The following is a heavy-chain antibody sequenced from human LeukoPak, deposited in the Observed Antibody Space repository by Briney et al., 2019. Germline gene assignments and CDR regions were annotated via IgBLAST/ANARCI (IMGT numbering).Heavy chain of an antibody. CDR1: GGSIITTNW. CDR3: TRESGAFSPFGF. J-gene: IGHJ4*02. CDR2: VHLNGAT. Sequence: SGTLSLTCGVSGGSIITTNWWSWVRQPPGKGLEWIGEVHLNGATNYNPSLESRVSMSIDKSKNQLSLKLSSVTAAGTATYYCTRESGAFSPFGFWGQGTLVTVSS. V-gene: IGHV4-4*02. D-gene: IGHD3-10*01.